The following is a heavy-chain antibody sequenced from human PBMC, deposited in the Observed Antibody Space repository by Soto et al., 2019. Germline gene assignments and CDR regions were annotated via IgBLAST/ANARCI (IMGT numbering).Heavy chain of an antibody. D-gene: IGHD5-18*01. CDR2: IYHSGST. J-gene: IGHJ4*02. Sequence: QVQLQESGPGLVKPSGTLSLTCAVSGGSISSSNWWSWVRQPPGKGLEWIGEIYHSGSTNYNPSLTSRVTISVDKSKNQFSLKLNSVTAADTAVYYCATPVGYSYGSQYWGQGTLVTVPS. CDR3: ATPVGYSYGSQY. V-gene: IGHV4-4*02. CDR1: GGSISSSNW.